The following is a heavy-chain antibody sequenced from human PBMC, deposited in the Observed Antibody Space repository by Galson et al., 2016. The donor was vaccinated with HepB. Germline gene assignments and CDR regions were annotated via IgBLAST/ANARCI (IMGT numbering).Heavy chain of an antibody. J-gene: IGHJ5*02. V-gene: IGHV3-21*06. CDR1: GFTFRYNA. CDR2: IHRAGGPT. Sequence: SLRLSCASSGFTFRYNAMSWVRRAPGKGLEWVSDIHRAGGPTPYAESVRGRFTISIDNAKSSLYLQMNNVRAEDTAVYYCARDLRGMIRFFDWSTHFDPWGQGTLVTVSS. CDR3: ARDLRGMIRFFDWSTHFDP. D-gene: IGHD3-9*01.